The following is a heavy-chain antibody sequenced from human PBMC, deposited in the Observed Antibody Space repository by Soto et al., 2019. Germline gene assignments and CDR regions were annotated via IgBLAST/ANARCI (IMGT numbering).Heavy chain of an antibody. CDR1: GGSISSYY. J-gene: IGHJ6*03. D-gene: IGHD5-12*01. V-gene: IGHV4-59*08. CDR2: IYYSGST. Sequence: SETLSLTCTVSGGSISSYYWSWIRQPPGKGLEWIGYIYYSGSTNYNPSLKSRVTISVDTSKNQFSLKLSSVTAADTAVYYCGRRENIVATMGYYYYYMDVWGKGTTVTVS. CDR3: GRRENIVATMGYYYYYMDV.